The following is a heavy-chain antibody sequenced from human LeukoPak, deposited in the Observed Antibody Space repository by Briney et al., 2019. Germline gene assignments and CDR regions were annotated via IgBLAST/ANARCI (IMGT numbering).Heavy chain of an antibody. D-gene: IGHD3-3*01. CDR1: GFTLTTYS. CDR3: ARGWSNGMDV. Sequence: KSGGCLRLSCAASGFTLTTYSMNWVRQAPGKGLEWVSSIGTDTAYIYYADSVKGRFTISRDNARNSVYLQMNSLRAEDTAVYYCARGWSNGMDVWGQGTTATVSS. CDR2: IGTDTAYI. V-gene: IGHV3-21*01. J-gene: IGHJ6*02.